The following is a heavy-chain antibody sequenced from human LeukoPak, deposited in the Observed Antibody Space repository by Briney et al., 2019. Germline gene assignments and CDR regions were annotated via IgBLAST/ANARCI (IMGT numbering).Heavy chain of an antibody. V-gene: IGHV3-7*01. Sequence: GGSLRLSCAASGFTFSNYWMTWVRQPPGKGLEWVADIKLDGSDKLYVNSVRGRFTISRDNAKMSLFLQMNSLRAEDTAVYYCARDNGVVHGVYYMDVWGKGTTVTVS. J-gene: IGHJ6*03. CDR1: GFTFSNYW. CDR2: IKLDGSDK. CDR3: ARDNGVVHGVYYMDV. D-gene: IGHD3-3*01.